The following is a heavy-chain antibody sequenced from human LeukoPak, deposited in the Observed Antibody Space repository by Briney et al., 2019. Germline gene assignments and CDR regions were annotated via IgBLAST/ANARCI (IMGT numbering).Heavy chain of an antibody. CDR3: ARIFRRGYSYGYWFDP. Sequence: PSETLSLTCTVSGGSISSYYWSWIRQPPGEGLEWIGYIYYSGSTNYNPSLKSRVTISVDTSKNQFSLKLSSVTAADTAVYYCARIFRRGYSYGYWFDPWGQGTLVTVSS. CDR1: GGSISSYY. V-gene: IGHV4-59*01. J-gene: IGHJ5*02. D-gene: IGHD5-18*01. CDR2: IYYSGST.